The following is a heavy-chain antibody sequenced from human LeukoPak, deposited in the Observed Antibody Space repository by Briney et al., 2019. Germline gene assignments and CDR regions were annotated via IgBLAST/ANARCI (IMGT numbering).Heavy chain of an antibody. CDR3: ARAGLNGDVDY. CDR1: GGSFSGYY. J-gene: IGHJ4*02. Sequence: SETLSLTCAVYGGSFSGYYWSWIRQPPRKGLEWIGEINHSGSTNYNPSLKSRVTISVDTSKNQFSLTLSSVTVADTAVYYCARAGLNGDVDYWGQGTLVTVSS. V-gene: IGHV4-34*01. D-gene: IGHD4-17*01. CDR2: INHSGST.